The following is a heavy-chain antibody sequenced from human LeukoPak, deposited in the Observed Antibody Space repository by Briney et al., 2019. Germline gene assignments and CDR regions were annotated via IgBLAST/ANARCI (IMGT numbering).Heavy chain of an antibody. CDR2: IHYTGTT. D-gene: IGHD2-21*02. J-gene: IGHJ6*02. CDR3: ARLCPLTAISTYYYHAMDV. CDR1: RGSISGYY. V-gene: IGHV4-59*08. Sequence: SETLSLTRTVSRGSISGYYWSWVRQPPGKGLEWIGFIHYTGTTNYNPSLKSRVSFSVDTAENQFSLKLSSVTAADTAVYYCARLCPLTAISTYYYHAMDVWGRGTTVTVSS.